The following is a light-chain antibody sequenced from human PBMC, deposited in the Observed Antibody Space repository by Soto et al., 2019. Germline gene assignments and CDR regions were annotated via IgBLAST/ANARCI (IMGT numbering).Light chain of an antibody. CDR2: EAS. J-gene: IGKJ1*01. CDR3: QQYTSYSPT. V-gene: IGKV1-5*03. Sequence: DIQMTQSPSTLSASVGDRVTITCRASQTISGWLAWYQQKPGKAPKLLIFEASILESGVPSRFSGSRSGTEFTLTIDNLQPDDFATYYCQQYTSYSPTFGQGTKVEI. CDR1: QTISGW.